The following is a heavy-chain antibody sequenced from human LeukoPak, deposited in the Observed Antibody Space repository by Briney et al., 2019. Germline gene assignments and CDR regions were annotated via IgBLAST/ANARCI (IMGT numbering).Heavy chain of an antibody. CDR3: AKDLAGCSDS. Sequence: GGSLRLSCAASGFTFSSFPMTWVRLAPGKGLEWVSTITGSGGSTYYAESVKGRFTISRDNSKNTLYLQMNSLRGEDTALYFCAKDLAGCSDSWGQGTLVTVSS. CDR2: ITGSGGST. J-gene: IGHJ4*02. CDR1: GFTFSSFP. V-gene: IGHV3-23*01. D-gene: IGHD2-8*01.